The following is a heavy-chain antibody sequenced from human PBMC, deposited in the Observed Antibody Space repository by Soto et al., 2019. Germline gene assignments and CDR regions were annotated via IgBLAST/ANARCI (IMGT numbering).Heavy chain of an antibody. V-gene: IGHV4-34*01. Sequence: QVQLQQWGAGLLKPSETLSLTCAVYGGSFSGYYWSWIRQPPGKGLEWIGEINHSGSTNYNPSLKSRVTISVDTSKNQFSLKLSSVNAADTAVYYCASARYCSGGSCYLRGKGPIDYWGQGTLVTVSS. J-gene: IGHJ4*02. D-gene: IGHD2-15*01. CDR1: GGSFSGYY. CDR2: INHSGST. CDR3: ASARYCSGGSCYLRGKGPIDY.